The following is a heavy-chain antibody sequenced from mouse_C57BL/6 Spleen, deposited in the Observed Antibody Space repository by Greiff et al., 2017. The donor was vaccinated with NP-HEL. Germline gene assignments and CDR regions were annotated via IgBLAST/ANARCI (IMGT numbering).Heavy chain of an antibody. CDR1: GYAFSSSW. D-gene: IGHD3-2*02. CDR3: ARGQLRLPLAMDY. Sequence: QVQLQQSGPELVKPGASVKISCKASGYAFSSSWMNWVKQRPGKGLEWIGRIYPGDGDTNYNGKFKGKATLTADKSSSTAYMQLSSLTSEDSAVYFWARGQLRLPLAMDYWGQGTSVTVSS. J-gene: IGHJ4*01. V-gene: IGHV1-82*01. CDR2: IYPGDGDT.